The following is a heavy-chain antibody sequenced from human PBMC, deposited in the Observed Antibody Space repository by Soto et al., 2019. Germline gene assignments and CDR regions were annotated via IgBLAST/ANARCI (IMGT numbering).Heavy chain of an antibody. V-gene: IGHV4-30-2*01. CDR3: ATDRRKGYCSGGSCYSYYYGMDV. J-gene: IGHJ6*02. CDR1: GGSISSGGYS. CDR2: IYHSGST. Sequence: SETLSLTCAVSGGSISSGGYSWNWIRQQPGKGLEWIGYIYHSGSTNYNPSLKSRVTISVDTSKNQFSLKLSSVTAADTAVYYCATDRRKGYCSGGSCYSYYYGMDVWGQGTTVTVSS. D-gene: IGHD2-15*01.